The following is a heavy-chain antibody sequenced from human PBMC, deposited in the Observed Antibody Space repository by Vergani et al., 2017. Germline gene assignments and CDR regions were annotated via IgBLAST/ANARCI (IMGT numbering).Heavy chain of an antibody. D-gene: IGHD1-26*01. J-gene: IGHJ4*02. CDR2: ISAYNGNT. CDR1: GYTFTSYG. Sequence: QVQLVQSGAEVKKPGASVKVSCKASGYTFTSYGISWVRQAPGQGLEWMGWISAYNGNTNYAQKFQGRVTMTRDTSISTAYMELSRLRSDDTAVYYCARSRPSGGSGVGASGYWGQGTLVTVSS. V-gene: IGHV1-18*04. CDR3: ARSRPSGGSGVGASGY.